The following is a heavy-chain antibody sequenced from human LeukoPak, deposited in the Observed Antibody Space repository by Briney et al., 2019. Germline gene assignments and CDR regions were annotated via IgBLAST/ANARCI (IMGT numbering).Heavy chain of an antibody. D-gene: IGHD1-1*01. CDR3: AREGEYNVGHYYYGMDV. J-gene: IGHJ6*02. CDR2: TYYRSKWHN. Sequence: SQTLSLTCAISGDSVSSNTAAWNWIRQSPSRGLEWLGRTYYRSKWHNDYAVSVKSRITINPDTSKNQFSLQLNSVTPEDTAVYYCAREGEYNVGHYYYGMDVWGQGTTVTVSS. V-gene: IGHV6-1*01. CDR1: GDSVSSNTAA.